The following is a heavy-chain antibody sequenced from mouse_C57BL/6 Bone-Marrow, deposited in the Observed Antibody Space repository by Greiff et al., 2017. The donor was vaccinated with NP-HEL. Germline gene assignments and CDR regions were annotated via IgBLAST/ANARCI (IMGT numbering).Heavy chain of an antibody. CDR3: AIYYYGSSYDYAMDY. V-gene: IGHV1-39*01. CDR2: INPNYGTT. CDR1: GYSFTDYN. D-gene: IGHD1-1*01. J-gene: IGHJ4*01. Sequence: VQLKESGPELVKPGASVKISCKASGYSFTDYNMNWVKQSNGKSLEWIGVINPNYGTTSYNQKFKGKATLTVDQSSSTAYMQLNSLTSEDSAVYYCAIYYYGSSYDYAMDYWGQGTSVTVSS.